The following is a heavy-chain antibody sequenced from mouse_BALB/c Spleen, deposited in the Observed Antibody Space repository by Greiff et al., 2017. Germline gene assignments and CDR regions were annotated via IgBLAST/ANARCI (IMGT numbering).Heavy chain of an antibody. D-gene: IGHD4-1*01. CDR1: GYTFTSYW. J-gene: IGHJ3*01. CDR3: ARVTGTFAY. CDR2: INPSTGYT. V-gene: IGHV1-7*01. Sequence: VMLVESGAELAKPGASVKMSCKASGYTFTSYWMHWVKQRPGQGLEWIGYINPSTGYTEYNQKFKDKATLTADKSSSTAYMQLSSLTSEDSAVYYCARVTGTFAYWGQGTLVTVSA.